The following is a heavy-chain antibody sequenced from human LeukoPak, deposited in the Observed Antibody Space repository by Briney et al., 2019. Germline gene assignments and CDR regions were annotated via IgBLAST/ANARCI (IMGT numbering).Heavy chain of an antibody. Sequence: SETLSLTCIVSGGSISSTSYWGWIRQPPGKGLEWIGTILYSGSTFYNPSLKSRVTISVDTSKNQFSLKLNSVTAADTAVDYCARQEVGAGYCSSTSCAEPHWFDPWGQGTLVTVSS. D-gene: IGHD2-2*01. V-gene: IGHV4-39*01. CDR1: GGSISSTSY. CDR3: ARQEVGAGYCSSTSCAEPHWFDP. CDR2: ILYSGST. J-gene: IGHJ5*02.